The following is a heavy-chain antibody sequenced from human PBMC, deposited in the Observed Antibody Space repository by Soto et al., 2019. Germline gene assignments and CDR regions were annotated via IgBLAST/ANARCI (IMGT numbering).Heavy chain of an antibody. D-gene: IGHD2-2*01. J-gene: IGHJ6*02. V-gene: IGHV3-21*01. CDR2: IGSSGGYI. CDR1: GFIFSDFS. Sequence: LRLSCAVSGFIFSDFSMNWVRQAPGKGLEWVASIGSSGGYIFYADSVKGRFTISRDNAKKSLDLQINSLRAGDTAVYYCAREKKHQSLGGRFGMDVWGQGTTVTVSS. CDR3: AREKKHQSLGGRFGMDV.